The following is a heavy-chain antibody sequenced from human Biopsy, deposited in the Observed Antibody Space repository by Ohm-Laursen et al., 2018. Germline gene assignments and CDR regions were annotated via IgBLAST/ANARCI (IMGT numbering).Heavy chain of an antibody. V-gene: IGHV4-59*12. CDR3: ARGTNYYGSGRNRHWFDP. Sequence: GTLSLTCGVSGGSMTGYEWSWIRLAPGKGLEWIGYIYYSGGTKYNPSLASRVTFSVDTSKNQFSLKLSSVTAADTAVYYCARGTNYYGSGRNRHWFDPWGQGTQVTVSS. CDR1: GGSMTGYE. D-gene: IGHD3-10*01. J-gene: IGHJ5*02. CDR2: IYYSGGT.